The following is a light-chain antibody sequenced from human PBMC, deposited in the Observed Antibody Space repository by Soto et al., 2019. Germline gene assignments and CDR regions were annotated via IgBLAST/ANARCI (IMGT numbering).Light chain of an antibody. CDR2: DVS. CDR1: SSDVGGYNY. Sequence: GLTQPASGTESPGQSITIYCTGTSSDVGGYNYVSWYQQHPGKAPKLMIYDVSNRPSGVSNRFSGSKSGNTASLTISGFQAEDEADYYCSSYTSSSTSYVFGTGTKVTVL. V-gene: IGLV2-14*01. CDR3: SSYTSSSTSYV. J-gene: IGLJ1*01.